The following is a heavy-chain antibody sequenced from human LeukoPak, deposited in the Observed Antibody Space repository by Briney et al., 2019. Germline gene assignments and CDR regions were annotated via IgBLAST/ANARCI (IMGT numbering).Heavy chain of an antibody. V-gene: IGHV4-30-2*01. CDR3: ARDLGMRGYFDY. J-gene: IGHJ4*02. D-gene: IGHD7-27*01. CDR1: GGSISSGGYS. CDR2: IYHSGST. Sequence: PSETLSLTCAVSGGSISSGGYSWSWIWQPPGKGLEWIGYIYHSGSTYYNPSLKSRVTISVDRSKNQFSLKLSSVTAADTAVYYCARDLGMRGYFDYWGQGTLVTVSS.